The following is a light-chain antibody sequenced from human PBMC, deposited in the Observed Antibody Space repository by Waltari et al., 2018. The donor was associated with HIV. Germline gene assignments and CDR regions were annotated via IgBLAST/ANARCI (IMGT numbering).Light chain of an antibody. Sequence: SYELTQPPSVSVSPGQTARITCSGDALPKQYGYWYQQKAGQAPVLLIFKDSQRPSGIPERFSGSSSGTTVTLTISGVQAEDEADYFCQSADSSGTYVFGPGTKVTVL. V-gene: IGLV3-25*03. CDR2: KDS. CDR3: QSADSSGTYV. CDR1: ALPKQY. J-gene: IGLJ1*01.